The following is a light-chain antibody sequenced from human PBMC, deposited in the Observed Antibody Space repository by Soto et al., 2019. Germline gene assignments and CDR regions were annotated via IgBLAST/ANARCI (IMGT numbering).Light chain of an antibody. CDR1: SGHSTYA. J-gene: IGLJ3*02. Sequence: QPVLTQSPSASASLGASVKLTCTLSSGHSTYAIAWHQQRPEKGPRYLMKLNADGSYTKGDGIPDRFSGSSSGTERYLTISSLQSEDEADYYCQTWVTGIRVFGGGTKLTVL. CDR3: QTWVTGIRV. CDR2: LNADGSY. V-gene: IGLV4-69*01.